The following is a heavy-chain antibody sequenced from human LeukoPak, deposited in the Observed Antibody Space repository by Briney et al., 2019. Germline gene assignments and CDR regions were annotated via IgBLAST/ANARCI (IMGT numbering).Heavy chain of an antibody. J-gene: IGHJ4*02. V-gene: IGHV4-39*07. D-gene: IGHD3-10*01. CDR3: ARLIYDSGSYLFDY. Sequence: SETLSLTCTVSGGSISSSSYYWGWIRQPPGKGLEWIGSIYYSGSTYYNPSLKSRVTISVDTSKNQFSLKLSSVTTADTAVYYCARLIYDSGSYLFDYWGQGTLVTVSS. CDR2: IYYSGST. CDR1: GGSISSSSYY.